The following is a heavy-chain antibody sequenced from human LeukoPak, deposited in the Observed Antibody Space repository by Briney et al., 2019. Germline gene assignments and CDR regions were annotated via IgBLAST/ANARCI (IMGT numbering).Heavy chain of an antibody. J-gene: IGHJ5*02. CDR1: GGFFSNSFYN. CDR2: ITHSGTT. CDR3: ARPRYSSGWFWFDP. Sequence: PSETLSLTCTVSGGFFSNSFYNWAWLRHLPGKGLEWIGSITHSGTTYYNPPLKSRVTMYVDTSKNQFSLKVNSVTAADTAAYYCARPRYSSGWFWFDPWGRGTLVTVSS. V-gene: IGHV4-39*01. D-gene: IGHD6-19*01.